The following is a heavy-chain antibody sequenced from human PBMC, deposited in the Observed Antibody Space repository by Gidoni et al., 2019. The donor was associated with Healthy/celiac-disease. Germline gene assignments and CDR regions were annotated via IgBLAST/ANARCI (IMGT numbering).Heavy chain of an antibody. CDR1: GYTFTSYY. D-gene: IGHD2-15*01. CDR3: ARGQAAAPVVVAATNYMDV. V-gene: IGHV1-46*01. Sequence: QVQLVQSGAAVKKPGASVKVSCKASGYTFTSYYMHWVRQAPGQGLEWMGIINPSGGSTSYAQKFQGRVTMTRDTSTSTVYMELSSLRSEDTAVYYCARGQAAAPVVVAATNYMDVWGKGTTVTVSS. CDR2: INPSGGST. J-gene: IGHJ6*03.